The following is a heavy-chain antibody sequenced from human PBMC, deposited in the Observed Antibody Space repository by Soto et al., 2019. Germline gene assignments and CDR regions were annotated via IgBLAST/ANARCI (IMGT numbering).Heavy chain of an antibody. V-gene: IGHV1-18*01. D-gene: IGHD3-3*01. CDR1: GYTFTSYG. CDR2: ISAYNGNT. J-gene: IGHJ5*02. Sequence: ASVKVSCKASGYTFTSYGISWVRQAPGQGLEWMGWISAYNGNTNYAQKLQGRVTMTTDTSTSTAYMELSSLRSEDTAVYYRAREGADFWSGYYDNWFDPWGQGTLVTVS. CDR3: AREGADFWSGYYDNWFDP.